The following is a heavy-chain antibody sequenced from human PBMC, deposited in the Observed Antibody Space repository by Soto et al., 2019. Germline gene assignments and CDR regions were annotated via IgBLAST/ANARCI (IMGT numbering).Heavy chain of an antibody. D-gene: IGHD3-16*02. Sequence: QITLKESGPTLVKPTQTLTLTCTFSGFSLTSHGVGVGWIRQPPGRALEGLALIYWDGDKRYNTALNYRLTIDQDTSRTQVVLTMTNMDPVDTATYYCAHLTLTYGGVVGIDAFDFWGQGTMVTVSS. CDR1: GFSLTSHGVG. V-gene: IGHV2-5*02. CDR2: IYWDGDK. CDR3: AHLTLTYGGVVGIDAFDF. J-gene: IGHJ3*01.